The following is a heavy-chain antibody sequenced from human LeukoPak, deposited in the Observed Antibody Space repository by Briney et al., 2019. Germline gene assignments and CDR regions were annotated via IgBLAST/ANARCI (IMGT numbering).Heavy chain of an antibody. V-gene: IGHV1-69*13. CDR1: GGTFSTFP. CDR2: IIPIFGP. CDR3: ATGKDRSRYYYSLDY. Sequence: SVKVSCKASGGTFSTFPISWVRQAPGQGLEWIGGIIPIFGPNYAQKFQGRATISADLATATAYMELSSLTSEDTSVYYCATGKDRSRYYYSLDYWGQGTLVAVSS. D-gene: IGHD3-22*01. J-gene: IGHJ4*02.